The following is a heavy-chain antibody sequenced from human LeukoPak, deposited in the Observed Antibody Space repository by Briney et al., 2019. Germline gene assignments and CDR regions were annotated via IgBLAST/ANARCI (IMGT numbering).Heavy chain of an antibody. D-gene: IGHD3-10*01. CDR3: ARVMVRGVPAFYFDY. CDR1: GYTFTTYG. V-gene: IGHV1-2*02. J-gene: IGHJ4*02. CDR2: INPNSGGT. Sequence: ASVKVSCKASGYTFTTYGVSWVRQAPGQGLEWMGWINPNSGGTNYAQKFQGRVTMTRDTSISTAYMELSRLRSDDTAVYYCARVMVRGVPAFYFDYWGQGTLVTVSS.